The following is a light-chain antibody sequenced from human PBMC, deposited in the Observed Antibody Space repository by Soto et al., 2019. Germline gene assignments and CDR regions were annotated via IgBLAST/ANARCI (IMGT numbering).Light chain of an antibody. J-gene: IGKJ5*01. CDR3: QQANSFPIT. Sequence: DIVMTQSPASLAVSLGERATINCKSSQSLLFSSNKKNYLAWYQQKPGKAPKLLIYKASSLESGVPSRFSGSGSGTDFTLTISSLQPEDFATYYCQQANSFPITFGQGTRLEIK. CDR1: QSLLFSSNKKNY. CDR2: KAS. V-gene: IGKV4-1*01.